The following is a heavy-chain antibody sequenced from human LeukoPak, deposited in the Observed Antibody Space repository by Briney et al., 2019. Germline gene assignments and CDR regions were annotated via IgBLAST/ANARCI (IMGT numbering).Heavy chain of an antibody. CDR2: IYYSGST. Sequence: SETLSLTCTVSGGSISSGGYYWSWIRQHPGKGLEWIGYIYYSGSTYYNPSLKSRVTISVDTSKNQLSLKLSSVTAADTAVYYCARVSYDFWSGYYNWFDPWGQGTLVTVSS. V-gene: IGHV4-31*03. D-gene: IGHD3-3*01. CDR1: GGSISSGGYY. J-gene: IGHJ5*02. CDR3: ARVSYDFWSGYYNWFDP.